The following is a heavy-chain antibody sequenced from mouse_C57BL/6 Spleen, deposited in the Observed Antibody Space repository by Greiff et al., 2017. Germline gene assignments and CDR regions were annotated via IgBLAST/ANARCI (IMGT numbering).Heavy chain of an antibody. Sequence: EVKLQESGGDLVKPGGSLKLSCAASGFTFSSYGMSWVRQTPDKRLEWVATISSGGSYTYYPDSVKGRFTISRDNAKNTLYLQMSSLKSEDTAMYYCARHSAYDRDARVYWCQGTSDPVSS. CDR3: ARHSAYDRDARVY. D-gene: IGHD2-3*01. CDR1: GFTFSSYG. V-gene: IGHV5-6*01. CDR2: ISSGGSYT. J-gene: IGHJ4*01.